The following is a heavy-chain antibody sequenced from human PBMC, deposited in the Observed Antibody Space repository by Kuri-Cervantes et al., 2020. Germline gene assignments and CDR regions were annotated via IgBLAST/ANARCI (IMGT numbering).Heavy chain of an antibody. J-gene: IGHJ6*02. V-gene: IGHV3-30-3*01. D-gene: IGHD2-15*01. CDR2: ISYDGSNK. CDR1: GFTFGDYA. CDR3: ARDMVRVVVAPIHYYYYYGMDV. Sequence: GESLKISCTASGFTFGDYAMHWVRQAPGKGLEWVAVISYDGSNKYHADSVKGRFTISRDNSKNTLYLQMNSLRAEDTAVYYCARDMVRVVVAPIHYYYYYGMDVWGQGTTVTVSS.